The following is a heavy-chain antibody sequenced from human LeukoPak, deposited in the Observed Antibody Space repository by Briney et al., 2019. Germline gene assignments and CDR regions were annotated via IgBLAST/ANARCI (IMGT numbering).Heavy chain of an antibody. Sequence: PGGSLRLSCAASRFTFSSHSMNWVRQAPGKGLEWVSYISYSSSTIYYADSVKGRFTISRDNAKNSLYLQMNSLRAEDTAVYYCAREFSGSNYGFPFDYWGQGTLVTVSS. V-gene: IGHV3-48*01. CDR1: RFTFSSHS. D-gene: IGHD1-26*01. CDR2: ISYSSSTI. J-gene: IGHJ4*02. CDR3: AREFSGSNYGFPFDY.